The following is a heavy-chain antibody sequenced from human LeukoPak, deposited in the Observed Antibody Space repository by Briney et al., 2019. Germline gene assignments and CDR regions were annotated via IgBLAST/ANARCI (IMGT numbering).Heavy chain of an antibody. Sequence: ASVKVSCKASGYTFTGYYMHWVRQAPGQGLEWMGWINPNSGGTNYAQKFQGRVTMTRDTSISTAYMELSRLRSDDTAVYYCARQILYSSSWYYWFDPWGQGTLVTVSS. CDR2: INPNSGGT. CDR1: GYTFTGYY. V-gene: IGHV1-2*02. CDR3: ARQILYSSSWYYWFDP. J-gene: IGHJ5*02. D-gene: IGHD6-13*01.